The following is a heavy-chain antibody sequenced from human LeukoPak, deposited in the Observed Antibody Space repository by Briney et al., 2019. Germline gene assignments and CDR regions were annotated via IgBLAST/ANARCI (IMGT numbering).Heavy chain of an antibody. CDR1: GGSFSDYY. CDR3: ARRRYSGGYYDY. J-gene: IGHJ4*02. V-gene: IGHV4-34*01. D-gene: IGHD3-22*01. Sequence: SETLSLTCAVYGGSFSDYYWSWIRQPPGKGLEWIGSIYYSGSTYYNPSLKSRVTISVDTSKNQFSLKPSSVTAADTAVYYCARRRYSGGYYDYWGQGTLVTVSS. CDR2: IYYSGST.